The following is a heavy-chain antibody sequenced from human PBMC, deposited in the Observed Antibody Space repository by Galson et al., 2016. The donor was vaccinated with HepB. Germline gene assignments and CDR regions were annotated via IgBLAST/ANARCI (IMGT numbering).Heavy chain of an antibody. Sequence: QSGAEVKKPGESLKISCKGSGFSFPIYWIGWVRQMPGKGLEWMGIIFPRDSDTRYSPSFQGHVTISADKSTSTAYLEWSSLKTSDTATYYCARQSETAVDCWGQGTLVIVSS. CDR3: ARQSETAVDC. V-gene: IGHV5-51*01. J-gene: IGHJ4*02. D-gene: IGHD2-21*02. CDR1: GFSFPIYW. CDR2: IFPRDSDT.